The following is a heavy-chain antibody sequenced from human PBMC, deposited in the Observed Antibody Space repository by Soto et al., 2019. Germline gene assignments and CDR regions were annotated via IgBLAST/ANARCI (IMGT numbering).Heavy chain of an antibody. CDR2: IYYNGST. J-gene: IGHJ5*02. D-gene: IGHD6-6*01. Sequence: QVQLQESGPGLVKPSETLSLTCTVSGGSVSSGSYYWSWIRQPPGKGLEWIGYIYYNGSTNYNPSLKSRVTISVDTSKNQFSLKLSSVTAADTAVYYCARGDGAARACWFDPWGQGTLVTVSS. CDR3: ARGDGAARACWFDP. CDR1: GGSVSSGSYY. V-gene: IGHV4-61*01.